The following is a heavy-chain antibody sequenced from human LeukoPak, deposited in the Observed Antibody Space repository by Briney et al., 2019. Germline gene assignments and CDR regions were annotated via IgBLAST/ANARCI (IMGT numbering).Heavy chain of an antibody. CDR2: ISSSGSTI. CDR3: ARDRDWNSGFDY. J-gene: IGHJ4*02. CDR1: GFTFSSYE. Sequence: PGGSLRLPCAASGFTFSSYEMNWVRQAPGKGLEWVSYISSSGSTIYYADSVKGRFTISRDNARNSLYLQMNSLRAEDTAVYYCARDRDWNSGFDYWGQGTLVTVSS. V-gene: IGHV3-48*03. D-gene: IGHD1-7*01.